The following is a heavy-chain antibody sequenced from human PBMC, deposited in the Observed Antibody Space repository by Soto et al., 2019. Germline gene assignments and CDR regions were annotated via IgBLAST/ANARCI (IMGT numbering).Heavy chain of an antibody. Sequence: QISLKESGPTLVKPTQTLTLTCNFSGFSLKTSGVGVGWIRQPPGKALEWLALIYWDDDKRYSPSLKNRLTITKDTAKNQVVLTLTNMDPADTATYYGAYRAATSGESYWRPGTLVTVSS. CDR1: GFSLKTSGVG. CDR3: AYRAATSGESY. D-gene: IGHD1-26*01. CDR2: IYWDDDK. J-gene: IGHJ4*02. V-gene: IGHV2-5*02.